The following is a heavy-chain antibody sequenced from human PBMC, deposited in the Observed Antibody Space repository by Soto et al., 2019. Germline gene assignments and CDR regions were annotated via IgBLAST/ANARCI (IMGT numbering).Heavy chain of an antibody. CDR3: ARDRSGDIMAFDI. CDR2: ISSSSSYI. Sequence: PGGSLRLSGAASGFTFSSYSMNWVRQAPGKGLEWVSSISSSSSYIYYADSVKGRFTISRDNAKNSLYLQMNSLRAEDTAVYYCARDRSGDIMAFDIWGQGTMVTVSS. J-gene: IGHJ3*02. V-gene: IGHV3-21*01. CDR1: GFTFSSYS. D-gene: IGHD6-19*01.